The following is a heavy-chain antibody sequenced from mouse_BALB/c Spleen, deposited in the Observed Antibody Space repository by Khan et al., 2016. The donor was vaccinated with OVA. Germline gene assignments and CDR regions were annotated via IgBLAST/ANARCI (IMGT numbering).Heavy chain of an antibody. CDR1: GFNIKDTY. Sequence: EVQLQQSGAELVKPGASVKLSCSASGFNIKDTYIHWMKQRPEQGLEWIGRIDPPNDDSKYGPNFRAKVTLTADTSAHTAYLQLSSLTSEDTAVYYCATRYGNPFAFWGQGTLVSVSA. J-gene: IGHJ3*01. CDR2: IDPPNDDS. CDR3: ATRYGNPFAF. V-gene: IGHV14-3*02. D-gene: IGHD2-1*01.